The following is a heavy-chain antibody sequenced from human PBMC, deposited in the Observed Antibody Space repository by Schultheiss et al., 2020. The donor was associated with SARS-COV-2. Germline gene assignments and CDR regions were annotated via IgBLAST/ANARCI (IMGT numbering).Heavy chain of an antibody. Sequence: KISCAASGFTFSSYAISWVRQAPGQGLEWMGGIIPIFGTANYAQKFQGRVTITADESTSTAYMELSSLRSEDTAVYYCARASYYYDRRGGGCWFDPWGQGALVTVSS. CDR3: ARASYYYDRRGGGCWFDP. D-gene: IGHD3-22*01. CDR2: IIPIFGTA. J-gene: IGHJ5*02. CDR1: GFTFSSYA. V-gene: IGHV1-69*01.